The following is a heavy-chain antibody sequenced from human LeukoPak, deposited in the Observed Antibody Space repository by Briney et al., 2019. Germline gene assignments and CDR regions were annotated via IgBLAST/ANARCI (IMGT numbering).Heavy chain of an antibody. CDR2: IRYDGSNK. J-gene: IGHJ3*02. D-gene: IGHD2-15*01. V-gene: IGHV3-30*02. CDR1: GFTFSSYG. Sequence: GGSLRLSCAASGFTFSSYGMHWVRQAPGKGLEWVAFIRYDGSNKYYADSVKGRFTISRDNSKNTLYVQMNSLRTEDTAVYYCAKGPVVTFDIWGQGTMVTVSS. CDR3: AKGPVVTFDI.